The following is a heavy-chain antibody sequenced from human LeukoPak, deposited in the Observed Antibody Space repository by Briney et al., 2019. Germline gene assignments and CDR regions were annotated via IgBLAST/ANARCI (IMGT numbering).Heavy chain of an antibody. D-gene: IGHD1-26*01. CDR3: ARGRSGSYYFDY. V-gene: IGHV4-61*02. CDR1: GGSISSGTYY. Sequence: SQTLSLTCTVSGGSISSGTYYWSWIRQPAGKGLEWIGRMDISGITNYNPSLKSRVTISVDTSKNQFSLRLNSVTAADTAVYYCARGRSGSYYFDYWGQGTLVTVSS. CDR2: MDISGIT. J-gene: IGHJ4*02.